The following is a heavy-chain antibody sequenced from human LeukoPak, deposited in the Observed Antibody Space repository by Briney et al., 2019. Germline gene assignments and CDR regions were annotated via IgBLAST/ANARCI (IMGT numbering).Heavy chain of an antibody. J-gene: IGHJ4*02. D-gene: IGHD6-13*01. CDR3: ASVTRPPSYGSSWSESYYIDY. V-gene: IGHV4-59*01. CDR2: IHYSGST. CDR1: GGSINNYY. Sequence: PSETLSLTCTVSGGSINNYYWSWIRQPPGQGLEWIGFIHYSGSTNYYPSLKSRVTISVDTSKNQLSLKLSSVSAADTAVYYCASVTRPPSYGSSWSESYYIDYWGQGTLVTVSS.